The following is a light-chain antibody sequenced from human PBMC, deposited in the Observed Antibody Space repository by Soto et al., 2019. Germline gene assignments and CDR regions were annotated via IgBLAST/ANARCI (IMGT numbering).Light chain of an antibody. Sequence: EIVMTQSPATLSVSPGERATLSCRASQSVYSNLAWYQQKPGQAPRLLIYGASTRATGIPARFSGSGSGTEFTLTISSLQSEDFAVYYCQQYNNWPKTFGQRTKVDIK. CDR2: GAS. CDR3: QQYNNWPKT. V-gene: IGKV3-15*01. J-gene: IGKJ1*01. CDR1: QSVYSN.